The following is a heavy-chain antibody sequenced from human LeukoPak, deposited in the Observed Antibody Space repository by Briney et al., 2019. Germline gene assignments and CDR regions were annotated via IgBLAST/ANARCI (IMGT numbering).Heavy chain of an antibody. D-gene: IGHD3-10*01. CDR1: GGTFSSYA. CDR3: ARGTRGSSGAFDI. J-gene: IGHJ3*02. V-gene: IGHV1-69*04. CDR2: IIPILGIA. Sequence: SVKVSCKASGGTFSSYAISWVRQAPGQGLEWMGRIIPILGIANYAQKFQGRVTMTRNTSISTAYMELSSLRSEDTAVYYCARGTRGSSGAFDIWGQGTMVTVSS.